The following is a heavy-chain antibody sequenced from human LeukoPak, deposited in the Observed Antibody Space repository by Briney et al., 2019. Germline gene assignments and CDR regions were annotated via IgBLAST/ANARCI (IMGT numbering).Heavy chain of an antibody. CDR3: ASLWELLDY. J-gene: IGHJ4*02. Sequence: PGGSLRLSCAASGFTFSSYGMHWVRQAPGKGLEWVAVMSYDGSNKYYADSVKGRFTISRDNSKNTLYLQMNSLRAEDTAVYYCASLWELLDYWGQGTLVTVSS. CDR1: GFTFSSYG. V-gene: IGHV3-30*03. D-gene: IGHD1-26*01. CDR2: MSYDGSNK.